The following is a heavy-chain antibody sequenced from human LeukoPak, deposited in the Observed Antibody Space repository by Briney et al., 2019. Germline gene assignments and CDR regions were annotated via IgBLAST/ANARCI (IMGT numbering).Heavy chain of an antibody. D-gene: IGHD4-23*01. J-gene: IGHJ4*02. Sequence: SETLSLTCTVSGGSIRSYYWSWIRQAPGKGLEWIGFISYSGYTSYSPSLKSRVAISVDTSESQFSLRLSSLTAADTAIYYCARGRNDNGGMFFDSWAQGTLVTVSS. CDR1: GGSIRSYY. CDR3: ARGRNDNGGMFFDS. V-gene: IGHV4-59*01. CDR2: ISYSGYT.